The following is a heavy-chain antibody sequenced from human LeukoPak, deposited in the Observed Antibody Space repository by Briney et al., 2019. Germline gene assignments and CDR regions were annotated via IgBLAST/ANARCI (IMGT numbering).Heavy chain of an antibody. Sequence: GGSLRLSCAASGFTFSSYSMNWVRQAPGKGLEWVSSINSSSSYIYYADSVKGRFTISRDNAKNSLYLQMNSLRAEDTAVYYCARAKPGIAAAGPPDYWGQGTLVTVSS. CDR3: ARAKPGIAAAGPPDY. J-gene: IGHJ4*02. D-gene: IGHD6-13*01. CDR1: GFTFSSYS. V-gene: IGHV3-21*01. CDR2: INSSSSYI.